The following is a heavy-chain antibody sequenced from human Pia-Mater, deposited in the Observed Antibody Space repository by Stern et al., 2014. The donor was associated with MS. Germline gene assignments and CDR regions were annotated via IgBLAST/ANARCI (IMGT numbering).Heavy chain of an antibody. Sequence: VHLVESGGGVVQPGRPLRLSCVASGFTLGSCAMHWVRQAPGKGLEWAAGVSYAGSNKYYADSVKGRFTISRDNSQNTLYMQMSSLGPEDTAVYYCAKDRQYLTYFFDHWGQGSLVTVSS. D-gene: IGHD2/OR15-2a*01. V-gene: IGHV3-30*18. CDR3: AKDRQYLTYFFDH. J-gene: IGHJ5*02. CDR2: VSYAGSNK. CDR1: GFTLGSCA.